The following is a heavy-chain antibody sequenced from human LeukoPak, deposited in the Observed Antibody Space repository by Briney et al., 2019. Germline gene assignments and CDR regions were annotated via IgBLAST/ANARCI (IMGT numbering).Heavy chain of an antibody. CDR1: GFTFSSYA. CDR2: IYSGGST. Sequence: PGGSLRLSCAASGFTFSSYAMSWVRQASGKGLEWVSVIYSGGSTYYADSVKGRFTISRDNSKNTLYLQMNSLRAEDTAVYYCAREYCDFWSGYFERGMDVWGQGTTVTVSS. J-gene: IGHJ6*02. V-gene: IGHV3-66*01. CDR3: AREYCDFWSGYFERGMDV. D-gene: IGHD3-3*01.